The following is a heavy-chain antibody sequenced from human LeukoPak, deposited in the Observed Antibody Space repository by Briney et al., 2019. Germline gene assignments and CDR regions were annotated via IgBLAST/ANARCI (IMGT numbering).Heavy chain of an antibody. J-gene: IGHJ6*03. CDR3: ARDPGVRGVYYMDV. CDR1: GYTFTSYG. D-gene: IGHD3-10*01. V-gene: IGHV1-18*01. Sequence: ASVKVSCKASGYTFTSYGISWVRQAPGQGLEWMGWISAYNGNTNYAQKLQGRVTMTTDTSTSTAYMELRSLRSDDTAVYYCARDPGVRGVYYMDVWGKGTTVTISS. CDR2: ISAYNGNT.